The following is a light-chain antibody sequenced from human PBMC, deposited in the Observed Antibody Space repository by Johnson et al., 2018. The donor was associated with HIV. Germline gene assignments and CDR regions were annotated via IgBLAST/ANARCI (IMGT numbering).Light chain of an antibody. CDR2: DNN. V-gene: IGLV1-51*01. J-gene: IGLJ1*01. CDR1: SSNIGNNY. CDR3: GTLDTSLSVYV. Sequence: QSVLTQPPSVSAAPGQKVTISCSGSSSNIGNNYVSWYQQLPGTAPKLLIYDNNKRPSGIPDRFSGSKSGTSATLAITGLHTGDEADYYCGTLDTSLSVYVFGTGTKVTVL.